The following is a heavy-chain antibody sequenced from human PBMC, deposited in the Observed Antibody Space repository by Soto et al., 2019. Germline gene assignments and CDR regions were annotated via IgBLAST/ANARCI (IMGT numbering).Heavy chain of an antibody. Sequence: EVQLLESGGGLVQPGGSLRLSCAASGFTFSSYAMSWVRQAPGKGLEWVSAISGSGGSTYYADSVKGQFTISRDNSKNTLYMQMNSLKAEDTAVYYCADLELDRYPPLDYWGQGTLVTVSS. V-gene: IGHV3-23*01. CDR2: ISGSGGST. J-gene: IGHJ4*02. CDR3: ADLELDRYPPLDY. CDR1: GFTFSSYA. D-gene: IGHD1-1*01.